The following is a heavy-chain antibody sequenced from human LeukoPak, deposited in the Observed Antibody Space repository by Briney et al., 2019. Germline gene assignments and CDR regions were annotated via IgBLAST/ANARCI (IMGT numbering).Heavy chain of an antibody. D-gene: IGHD6-13*01. Sequence: SETLSLTCTVSGGSISSGTYYWTWIRQPAGKGLEWIGRIYTSGSTNYNPSLKSRVTISVDTSKNHFSLKLSSVTAADTAVYYCARESITAAGWGWGQGTLVTVSS. V-gene: IGHV4-61*02. CDR1: GGSISSGTYY. J-gene: IGHJ4*02. CDR3: ARESITAAGWG. CDR2: IYTSGST.